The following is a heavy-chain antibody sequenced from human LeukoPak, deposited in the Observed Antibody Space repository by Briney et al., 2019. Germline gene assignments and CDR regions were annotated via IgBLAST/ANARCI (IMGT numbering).Heavy chain of an antibody. V-gene: IGHV3-74*01. Sequence: GGSLRLSCTASGFSLSTYWMHWVRQAPGKAPVWVSRINSDESITLYADSVRGRFTISRDKAKNTLYLQMNSLRAEDTAYYYCVRGGPYGDYVSLVGTRGFYNWGQGTMVTVSS. CDR1: GFSLSTYW. J-gene: IGHJ3*02. D-gene: IGHD4-17*01. CDR3: VRGGPYGDYVSLVGTRGFYN. CDR2: INSDESIT.